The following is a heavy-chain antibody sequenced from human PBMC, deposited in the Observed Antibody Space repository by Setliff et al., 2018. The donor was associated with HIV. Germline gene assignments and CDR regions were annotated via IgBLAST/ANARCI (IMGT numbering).Heavy chain of an antibody. D-gene: IGHD3-10*01. CDR3: VRERIGELLNWFDP. V-gene: IGHV4-31*03. Sequence: TLSLTCTVPGGSISSGDYYWTWIRQHPGKGLEWIGYIYYSGSTYYNPSLKSRVTISVDTSKNQFSLKLSSVTAADTAVYYCVRERIGELLNWFDPWGQGTLVTVSS. CDR1: GGSISSGDYY. CDR2: IYYSGST. J-gene: IGHJ5*02.